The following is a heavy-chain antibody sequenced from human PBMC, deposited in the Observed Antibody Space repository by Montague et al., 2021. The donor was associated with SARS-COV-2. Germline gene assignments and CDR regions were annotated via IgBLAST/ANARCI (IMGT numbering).Heavy chain of an antibody. CDR1: GGSISSGGYY. J-gene: IGHJ5*02. CDR3: ARQKMGSVTIFGVVIHDRWFDP. D-gene: IGHD3-3*01. CDR2: IYYSGST. Sequence: TLSLTCTVSGGSISSGGYYWSWIRQHPGKGLEWIGYIYYSGSTYYNPSLKSRLTISEDTSKNRFSLKLSSVTAADTAVYYCARQKMGSVTIFGVVIHDRWFDPWGQGTLVTVSS. V-gene: IGHV4-31*03.